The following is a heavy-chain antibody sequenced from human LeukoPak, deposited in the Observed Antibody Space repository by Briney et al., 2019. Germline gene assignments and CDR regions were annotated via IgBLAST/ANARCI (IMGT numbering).Heavy chain of an antibody. Sequence: SVKVSCKASGGTFSSYAISWVRQAPGQGLEWMGGIIPIFGTANYAQKFQGRVTITADKSTSTAYMELSSLRSEDTAAYYCAKFAQRYCSGGSCHPFDYWGQGTLVTVSS. CDR3: AKFAQRYCSGGSCHPFDY. CDR2: IIPIFGTA. CDR1: GGTFSSYA. J-gene: IGHJ4*02. D-gene: IGHD2-15*01. V-gene: IGHV1-69*06.